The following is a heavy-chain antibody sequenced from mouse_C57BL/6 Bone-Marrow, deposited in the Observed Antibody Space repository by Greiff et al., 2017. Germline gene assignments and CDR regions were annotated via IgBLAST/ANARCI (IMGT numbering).Heavy chain of an antibody. Sequence: QVQLQQSGAELVRPGASVTLSCKASGYTFTDYEMHWVKQTPVHGLEWIGAIDPETGGTAYNQKFKGKAILTADKSSSTAYMELRSLTSEDSAVYYCTRCYGRSYDWYFDVWGTGTTVTVSS. CDR2: IDPETGGT. D-gene: IGHD1-1*01. CDR3: TRCYGRSYDWYFDV. CDR1: GYTFTDYE. J-gene: IGHJ1*03. V-gene: IGHV1-15*01.